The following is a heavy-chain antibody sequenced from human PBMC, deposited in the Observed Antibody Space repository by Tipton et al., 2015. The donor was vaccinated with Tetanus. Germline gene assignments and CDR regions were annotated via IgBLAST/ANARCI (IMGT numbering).Heavy chain of an antibody. D-gene: IGHD3-22*01. CDR1: GGSISSYY. CDR3: ARGYHSSGYYLNGMDV. CDR2: IYYSGST. V-gene: IGHV4-59*01. Sequence: TLSLTCTVSGGSISSYYWSWIRQPPGKGLEWIGYIYYSGSTNYNPSLKSRVTISVDTSKNQFPLKLSSVTAADTAVYYCARGYHSSGYYLNGMDVWGQGTTVTVSS. J-gene: IGHJ6*02.